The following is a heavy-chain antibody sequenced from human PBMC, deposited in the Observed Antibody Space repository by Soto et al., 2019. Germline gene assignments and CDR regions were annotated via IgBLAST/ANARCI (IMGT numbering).Heavy chain of an antibody. CDR3: ARCLVWFGELSNLNYYGMDV. D-gene: IGHD3-10*01. CDR1: GGSISSYY. J-gene: IGHJ6*02. V-gene: IGHV4-59*01. CDR2: IYYSGST. Sequence: SETLSLTCTVSGGSISSYYWSWIRQPPGKGLEWIGYIYYSGSTNYNPSLKSRVTISVDTSKNQFSLKLSSVTAADTAVYYCARCLVWFGELSNLNYYGMDVWGQGTTVTVSS.